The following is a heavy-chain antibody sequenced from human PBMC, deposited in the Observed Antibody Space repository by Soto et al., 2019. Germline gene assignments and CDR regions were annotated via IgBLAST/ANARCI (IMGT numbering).Heavy chain of an antibody. Sequence: TSESLSLTRTVSGGSISSYYWSWIRQPPGKGLEWIGYIYFSGGTNYNPSLKSRVTISVDTSKNQFSLKLSSVTAADTAVYYCARESRSWYGSIWDYWGQGTLVTVSS. CDR1: GGSISSYY. CDR2: IYFSGGT. J-gene: IGHJ4*02. CDR3: ARESRSWYGSIWDY. V-gene: IGHV4-59*12. D-gene: IGHD6-13*01.